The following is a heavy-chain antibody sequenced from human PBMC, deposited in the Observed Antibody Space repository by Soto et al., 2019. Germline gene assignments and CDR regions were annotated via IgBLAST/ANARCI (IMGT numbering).Heavy chain of an antibody. CDR2: IYYGGST. J-gene: IGHJ4*02. CDR3: AGTRRDHIAVAGNKSFDY. V-gene: IGHV4-31*03. Sequence: SETLSLTCTVSGGSISSGGYYWRWIRQHPGKGLEWIGYIYYGGSTYYNPSLKSRVTISVDTSKNQFSLKLSSVTAADTAVYYCAGTRRDHIAVAGNKSFDYWGQGTLVTVSS. D-gene: IGHD6-19*01. CDR1: GGSISSGGYY.